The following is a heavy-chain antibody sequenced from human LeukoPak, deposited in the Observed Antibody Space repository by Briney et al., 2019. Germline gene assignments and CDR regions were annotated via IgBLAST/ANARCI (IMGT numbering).Heavy chain of an antibody. CDR2: IKQDGSEK. CDR1: GFTFSKYW. V-gene: IGHV3-7*01. Sequence: GGSLRLSCAASGFTFSKYWMTWVRQAPGKGLEWAANIKQDGSEKYYVDSVKGRFTISRDNAKNSLYLEMNSLRAEDTAVYYCVKARFCSGGNCYPVAVSDYWGQGTLATVSS. CDR3: VKARFCSGGNCYPVAVSDY. D-gene: IGHD2-15*01. J-gene: IGHJ4*02.